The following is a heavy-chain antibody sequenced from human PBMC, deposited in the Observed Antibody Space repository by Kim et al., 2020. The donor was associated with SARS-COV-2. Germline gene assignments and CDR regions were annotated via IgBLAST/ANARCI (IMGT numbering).Heavy chain of an antibody. Sequence: SETLSLTCTVSGGSISSFYWNWIRQTPGKRLEWIEFIYYSGSANYNPSLKSRVTISVDTSKNQFSLKLNSVTAADTAVYYCARSSLLSGTYPFDYWGRGTLVTVSS. V-gene: IGHV4-59*01. CDR3: ARSSLLSGTYPFDY. D-gene: IGHD1-26*01. CDR2: IYYSGSA. J-gene: IGHJ4*02. CDR1: GGSISSFY.